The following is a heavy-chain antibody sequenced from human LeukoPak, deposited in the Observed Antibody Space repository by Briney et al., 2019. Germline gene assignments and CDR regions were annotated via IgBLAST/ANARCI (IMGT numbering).Heavy chain of an antibody. CDR1: GFTFSSYA. J-gene: IGHJ3*02. CDR2: ISGSGGST. CDR3: AKAAVTYSSSWFSEDI. Sequence: GGSLRLSCAASGFTFSSYAMSWVRQAPGKGLEWVSAISGSGGSTYYADSVKGRFTISRDNSKNTLYLQMNSLRAEDTAVYYCAKAAVTYSSSWFSEDIWSQGTMVTVSS. D-gene: IGHD6-13*01. V-gene: IGHV3-23*01.